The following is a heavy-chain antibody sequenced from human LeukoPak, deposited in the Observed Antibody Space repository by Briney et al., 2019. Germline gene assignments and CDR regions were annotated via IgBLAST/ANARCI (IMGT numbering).Heavy chain of an antibody. V-gene: IGHV5-51*01. CDR2: IHPADSDT. CDR3: ARLDGVLWNAFDF. J-gene: IGHJ3*01. Sequence: ESLKISCKVSGYTFSNYWIAWVRQMPGKGLEWMGMIHPADSDTRYSPSFQGRVTFSVDKAINTASLQWSSLKAPDTAMYYCARLDGVLWNAFDFWGQGTKVTVSS. CDR1: GYTFSNYW. D-gene: IGHD3-10*01.